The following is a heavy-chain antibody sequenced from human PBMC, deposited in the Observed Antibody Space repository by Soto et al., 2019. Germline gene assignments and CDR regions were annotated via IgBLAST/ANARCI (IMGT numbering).Heavy chain of an antibody. CDR1: GYTFTTYY. D-gene: IGHD1-26*01. J-gene: IGHJ6*02. V-gene: IGHV1-46*01. CDR2: INPSVGST. Sequence: ASVKVSCKASGYTFTTYYMHWVRQAPGQGLEWMGIINPSVGSTSYAQKFQGRVSMTRDTSTSTFYMDLNSLRSEDTAVYYCARSITTTRYYYRMDVWGQGTTVTVSS. CDR3: ARSITTTRYYYRMDV.